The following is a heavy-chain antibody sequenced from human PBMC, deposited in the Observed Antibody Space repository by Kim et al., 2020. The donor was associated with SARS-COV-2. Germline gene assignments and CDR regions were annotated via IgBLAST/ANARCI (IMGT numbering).Heavy chain of an antibody. CDR1: GFTFSSYA. CDR2: ISYDGSNK. D-gene: IGHD1-26*01. CDR3: ARGGYSGSYAPFDY. J-gene: IGHJ4*02. V-gene: IGHV3-30*04. Sequence: GGSLRLSCAASGFTFSSYAMHWVRQAPGKGLEWVAVISYDGSNKYYADSVKGRFTISRDNSKNTLYLQMNSLRAEDTAVYYCARGGYSGSYAPFDYWGQGTLVTVSS.